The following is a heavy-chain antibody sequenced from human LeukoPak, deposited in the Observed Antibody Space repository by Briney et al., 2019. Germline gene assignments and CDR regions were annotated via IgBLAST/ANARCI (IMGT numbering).Heavy chain of an antibody. D-gene: IGHD1-26*01. CDR2: ISWNSGSI. CDR1: GFTFDDYA. J-gene: IGHJ3*02. V-gene: IGHV3-9*01. CDR3: AKDIGWELGAFDI. Sequence: GGSLRLSCAASGFTFDDYAMHWVRQAPGKGLEWVSGISWNSGSIGYADSVKGRFTISRDNAKNSLYLQMNSLRAEDTALYYCAKDIGWELGAFDIRGQGTMVTVSS.